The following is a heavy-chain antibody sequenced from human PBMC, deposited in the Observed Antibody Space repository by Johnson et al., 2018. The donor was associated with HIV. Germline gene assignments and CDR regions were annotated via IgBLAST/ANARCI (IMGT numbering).Heavy chain of an antibody. V-gene: IGHV3-20*04. J-gene: IGHJ3*02. Sequence: VQLVESGGGVVRPGGSLRLSCAASGFTSDEYAMTWVRQVPGKGLEWVSNINWNGGRKDYGDSVKGRFTISRDNAKNTLYLQMNNLRVEDTALYYCARSMFFQVMGELSSSGTSGFDIWGQGTMVTVSS. CDR3: ARSMFFQVMGELSSSGTSGFDI. D-gene: IGHD3-16*02. CDR1: GFTSDEYA. CDR2: INWNGGRK.